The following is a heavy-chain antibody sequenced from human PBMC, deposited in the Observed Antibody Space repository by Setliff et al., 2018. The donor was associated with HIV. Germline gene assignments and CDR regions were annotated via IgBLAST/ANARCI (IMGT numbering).Heavy chain of an antibody. Sequence: PSETLSLTCAVYGGSFSGYYWAWIRQPPGKGLEWIGEINHSGSTNYNPSLKSRVTMSVDTSKNQFSLKLSSVTAADTAVYYCARQSDSSGYFPSWYFDYWAQGTLVTVSS. V-gene: IGHV4-34*01. CDR3: ARQSDSSGYFPSWYFDY. CDR1: GGSFSGYY. D-gene: IGHD3-22*01. CDR2: INHSGST. J-gene: IGHJ4*02.